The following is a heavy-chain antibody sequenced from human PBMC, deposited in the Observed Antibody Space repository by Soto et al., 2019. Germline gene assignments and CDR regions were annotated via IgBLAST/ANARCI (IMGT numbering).Heavy chain of an antibody. V-gene: IGHV4-39*01. D-gene: IGHD2-15*01. CDR2: LYYSGNT. J-gene: IGHJ5*02. Sequence: QLQLQESGPGLVKPSETLSLTCTVSGGSISSLNYFWGWIRQPPGKGLEWIGSLYYSGNTYYNPSLPSRVTISVDTSKKQCTLTLRSVTAADTAVYYCARGGGSTFNWFDPWGQGTLVTVSP. CDR1: GGSISSLNYF. CDR3: ARGGGSTFNWFDP.